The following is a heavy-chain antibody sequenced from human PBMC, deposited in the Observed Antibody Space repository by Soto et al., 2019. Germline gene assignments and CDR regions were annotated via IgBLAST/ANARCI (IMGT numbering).Heavy chain of an antibody. Sequence: SETLSLTCTGSGGYTSSSSYYWFWIRQPPWKGLEWIVSIYYSGSTYYNPSLKSRVTISVDLSKNQFSLRLSSVTTADTALYYCARTTAVPNTLRSRYFFDYWGQGTLVTVSS. CDR2: IYYSGST. CDR1: GGYTSSSSYY. V-gene: IGHV4-39*07. D-gene: IGHD4-17*01. CDR3: ARTTAVPNTLRSRYFFDY. J-gene: IGHJ4*02.